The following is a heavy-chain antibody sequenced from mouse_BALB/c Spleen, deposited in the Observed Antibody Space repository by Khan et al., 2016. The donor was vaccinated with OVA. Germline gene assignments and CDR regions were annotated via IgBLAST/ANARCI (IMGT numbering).Heavy chain of an antibody. Sequence: QVQLQQSGAELMKPGASVKISCKATGYTFITYWIEWIKQRPGHGPEGIGDILPGSDNTYYNENFKGKATFTADTSSNTAYIQLSSLTSEDSAVYYCARGYGSSYNFDYWGQGTTLTVSS. CDR1: GYTFITYW. V-gene: IGHV1-9*01. D-gene: IGHD1-1*01. CDR2: ILPGSDNT. J-gene: IGHJ2*01. CDR3: ARGYGSSYNFDY.